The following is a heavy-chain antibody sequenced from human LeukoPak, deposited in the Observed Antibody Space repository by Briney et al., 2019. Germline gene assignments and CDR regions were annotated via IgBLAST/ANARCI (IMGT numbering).Heavy chain of an antibody. CDR1: GFTFDDYA. D-gene: IGHD3-10*01. V-gene: IGHV3-9*01. J-gene: IGHJ3*02. CDR2: ISWNSGSI. CDR3: AKDIGSSGSYYSDAFDI. Sequence: GGSLRLSCAASGFTFDDYAMHWVRHAPGEGLEGVSGISWNSGSIVYADSVKGLFTISRDCAKNSLYVKMNSLRAEDTALYYCAKDIGSSGSYYSDAFDIWGQGTMVTVSS.